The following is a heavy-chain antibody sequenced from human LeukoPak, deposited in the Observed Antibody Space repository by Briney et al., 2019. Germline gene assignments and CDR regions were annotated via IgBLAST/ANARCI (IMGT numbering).Heavy chain of an antibody. J-gene: IGHJ6*02. D-gene: IGHD2-15*01. CDR3: ARAGDNLGYCSGGSCYSRFGYGMDV. V-gene: IGHV4-59*01. CDR2: IYYSGST. CDR1: GFTFSSYA. Sequence: GSLRLSCAASGFTFSSYAMSWVRQAPGKGREWIGYIYYSGSTNYNPSLKSRVTISVDTSKNQFSLKLSSVTAADTAVYYCARAGDNLGYCSGGSCYSRFGYGMDVWGQGTTVTVSS.